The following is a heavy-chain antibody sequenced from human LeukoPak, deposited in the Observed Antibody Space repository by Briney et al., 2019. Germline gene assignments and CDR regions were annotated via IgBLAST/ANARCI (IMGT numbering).Heavy chain of an antibody. CDR2: ISYDGSNK. V-gene: IGHV3-30*18. J-gene: IGHJ4*02. CDR3: AKPQTETSSYYYDSSGYPRGFYFDY. CDR1: GFTFSYYG. D-gene: IGHD3-22*01. Sequence: GGSLRLSCAASGFTFSYYGMHWVRQAPGKGLEWVAVISYDGSNKYYADSVKGRFTISRDNSKNTLYLQMDSLRVEDAAVYYCAKPQTETSSYYYDSSGYPRGFYFDYWGQGTLVTVSS.